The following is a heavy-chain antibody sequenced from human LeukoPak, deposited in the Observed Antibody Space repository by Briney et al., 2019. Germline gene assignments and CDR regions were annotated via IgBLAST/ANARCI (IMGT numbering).Heavy chain of an antibody. V-gene: IGHV4-30-2*01. CDR2: IYHSGST. J-gene: IGHJ4*02. CDR3: ARVRAPYSSSLQVFDY. Sequence: SQTLSLTCAVSGGSISSGGYSWSWIRQPPGKGLEWIGYIYHSGSTYYNPSLKSRVTISLDRSKNQFSLKLSSVTAADTAVYYCARVRAPYSSSLQVFDYWGQGTLVTVSS. D-gene: IGHD6-13*01. CDR1: GGSISSGGYS.